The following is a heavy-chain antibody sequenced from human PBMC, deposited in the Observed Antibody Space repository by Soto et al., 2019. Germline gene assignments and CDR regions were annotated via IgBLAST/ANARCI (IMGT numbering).Heavy chain of an antibody. CDR3: AREVSGDYGTGEDDY. V-gene: IGHV1-69*01. D-gene: IGHD4-17*01. CDR2: IIPIFGTA. CDR1: GGTFSSYA. J-gene: IGHJ4*02. Sequence: QVQLVQSGAEVKKPGSSVKVSCKASGGTFSSYAISWVRQAPGQGLEWMGGIIPIFGTANYAQKFQGRVTITADESPSTGYMELSSLRSEDTAVYYCAREVSGDYGTGEDDYWGQGTLVTVSS.